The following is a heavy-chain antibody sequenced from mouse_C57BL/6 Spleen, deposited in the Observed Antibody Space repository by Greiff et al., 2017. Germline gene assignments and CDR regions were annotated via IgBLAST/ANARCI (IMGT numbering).Heavy chain of an antibody. CDR2: ISDGGSYT. J-gene: IGHJ2*01. Sequence: EVKLVESGGGLVKPGGSLKLSCAASGFTFSSYAMSWVRQTPEKRLEWVATISDGGSYTYYPDNVKGRFPISRDNAKNNLYLQMSHLKSEDTAMYYCARHYSNSFDYWGQGTTRTLSS. CDR1: GFTFSSYA. CDR3: ARHYSNSFDY. D-gene: IGHD2-5*01. V-gene: IGHV5-4*03.